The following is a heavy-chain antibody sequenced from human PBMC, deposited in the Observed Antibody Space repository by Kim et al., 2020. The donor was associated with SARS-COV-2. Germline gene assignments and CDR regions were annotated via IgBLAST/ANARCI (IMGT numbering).Heavy chain of an antibody. CDR2: ISYDGSNK. CDR3: AKDRTGRFDY. Sequence: GGSLRLSCAASGFTFSSYGMHWVRQAPGKGLEWVAVISYDGSNKYYADSVKGRFTISRYNSKNTLYLQMNSLRAEDTAVYYCAKDRTGRFDYWCQGTLVT. D-gene: IGHD1-1*01. J-gene: IGHJ4*02. CDR1: GFTFSSYG. V-gene: IGHV3-30*18.